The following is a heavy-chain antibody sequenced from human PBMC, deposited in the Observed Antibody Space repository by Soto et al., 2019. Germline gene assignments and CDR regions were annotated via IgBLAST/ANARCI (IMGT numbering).Heavy chain of an antibody. V-gene: IGHV4-30-4*01. Sequence: SETLSLTCTVSGGSISSGDYYWSWIRQPPGKGLEWIGYIYYSGSTYYNPSLKSRLTISVDTSKNQFSLRLSSVTAADTAVYYCAKDRSTYYLVPPFDPWGQGTLVTVSS. J-gene: IGHJ5*02. CDR3: AKDRSTYYLVPPFDP. CDR1: GGSISSGDYY. D-gene: IGHD3-10*01. CDR2: IYYSGST.